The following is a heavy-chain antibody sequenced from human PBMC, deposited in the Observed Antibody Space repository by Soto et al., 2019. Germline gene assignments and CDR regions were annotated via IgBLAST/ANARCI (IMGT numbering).Heavy chain of an antibody. Sequence: PGGSLRLSCAASGFTFSGHAMHWVRQAPGKGLEWVTLMAYDGNNERYADSVKGRFTISRDNSKNTLYLQMNSLRAEDAAVYFCARGTGPGSCLIDYWGQGTLVTVSS. CDR3: ARGTGPGSCLIDY. CDR2: MAYDGNNE. J-gene: IGHJ4*02. D-gene: IGHD3-10*01. CDR1: GFTFSGHA. V-gene: IGHV3-30-3*01.